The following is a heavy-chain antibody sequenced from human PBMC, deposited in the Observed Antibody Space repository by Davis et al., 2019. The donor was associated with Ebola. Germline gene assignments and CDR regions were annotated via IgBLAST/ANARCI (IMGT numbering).Heavy chain of an antibody. D-gene: IGHD6-6*01. V-gene: IGHV1-69*04. CDR2: IIPILGIA. CDR3: ARDGWYSSSYHDDAHYYYYGMDV. J-gene: IGHJ6*02. Sequence: AASVKVSCKASGDTFSSYAISWVRQAPGQGLEWMGRIIPILGIANYAQKFQGRVTITADKSTSTAYMELSSLRSEDTAVYYCARDGWYSSSYHDDAHYYYYGMDVWGQGTTVTVSS. CDR1: GDTFSSYA.